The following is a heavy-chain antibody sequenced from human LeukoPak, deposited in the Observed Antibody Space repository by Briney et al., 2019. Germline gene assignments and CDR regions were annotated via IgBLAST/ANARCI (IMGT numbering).Heavy chain of an antibody. V-gene: IGHV4-4*02. J-gene: IGHJ4*02. Sequence: SETLSLTCAVSGGSIGINNWWSWVRQPPGKGLEWIGEIFHSGTTNYNPSLKSRVIILLDQSKDQFSLRLSSVTAADAAVYYCARGLSRGSPYFDLWGQGTLVTVSS. D-gene: IGHD3-16*01. CDR2: IFHSGTT. CDR3: ARGLSRGSPYFDL. CDR1: GGSIGINNW.